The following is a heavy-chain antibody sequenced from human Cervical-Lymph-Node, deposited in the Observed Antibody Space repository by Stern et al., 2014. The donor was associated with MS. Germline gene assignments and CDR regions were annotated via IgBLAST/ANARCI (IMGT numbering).Heavy chain of an antibody. CDR2: ISYDGSTE. J-gene: IGHJ3*01. Sequence: VQLLESGGGVVQPGRSLRLSCATSGFTFSSTAMHWVRQAPGKGLEWVAIISYDGSTEYYADSVKGRFIISRDNSKNTLYLQMNSLRGEDTAVYYCARRAADQDAFDFWGQGTMVTVSS. CDR3: ARRAADQDAFDF. CDR1: GFTFSSTA. D-gene: IGHD6-13*01. V-gene: IGHV3-30*04.